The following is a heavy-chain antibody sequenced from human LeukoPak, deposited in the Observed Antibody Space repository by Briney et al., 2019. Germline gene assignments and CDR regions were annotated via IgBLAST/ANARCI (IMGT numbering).Heavy chain of an antibody. CDR1: GGSTSSYY. D-gene: IGHD5-24*01. V-gene: IGHV4-4*07. Sequence: PSETLSLTCTVSGGSTSSYYWSWIRQPAGKGLEWIGRIYTSGSTNYNPSLKSRVTISVDKSKNQFSLKLSSVTAADTAVYYCARDLRNTISDAFDIWGQGTMVTVSS. CDR3: ARDLRNTISDAFDI. CDR2: IYTSGST. J-gene: IGHJ3*02.